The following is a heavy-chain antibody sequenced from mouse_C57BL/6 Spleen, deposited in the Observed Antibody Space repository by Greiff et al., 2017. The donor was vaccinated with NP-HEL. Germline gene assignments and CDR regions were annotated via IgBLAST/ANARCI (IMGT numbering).Heavy chain of an antibody. CDR3: ARERDYDEGHFDY. CDR2: IDPSDSET. V-gene: IGHV1-52*01. Sequence: QVHVKQSGAELVRPGSSVKLSCKASGYTFTSYWMHWVKQRPIQGLEWIGNIDPSDSETHYNQKFKDKATLTVDKSSNTAYMQLSSLTSEDSAVYYWARERDYDEGHFDYWGQGTTLTVSS. J-gene: IGHJ2*01. D-gene: IGHD2-4*01. CDR1: GYTFTSYW.